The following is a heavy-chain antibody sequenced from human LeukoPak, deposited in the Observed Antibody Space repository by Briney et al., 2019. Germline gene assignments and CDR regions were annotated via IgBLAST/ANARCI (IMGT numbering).Heavy chain of an antibody. CDR2: VSLSGLT. J-gene: IGHJ4*02. CDR1: GGSITSTNW. CDR3: SRENGAFSPFGY. Sequence: PSETLSLTCGVSGGSITSTNWWSWVRQPPGQGLEWIGEVSLSGLTNYHPSLSSRVIMALDTSKNHLSLNLTSVAAADTAVYYCSRENGAFSPFGYWGQGTLVTVPS. D-gene: IGHD2-8*01. V-gene: IGHV4-4*02.